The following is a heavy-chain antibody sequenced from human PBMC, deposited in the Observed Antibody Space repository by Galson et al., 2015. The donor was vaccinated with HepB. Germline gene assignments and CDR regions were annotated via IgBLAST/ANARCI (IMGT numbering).Heavy chain of an antibody. D-gene: IGHD3-3*01. CDR1: GGTFSSYA. CDR3: ARTGIWDFGVNGMDV. Sequence: SVKVSCKASGGTFSSYAISWVRQAPGQGLEWMGGIIPIFGTANYAQKFQGRVTITADESTSTAYMELSSLRSEDTAVYYCARTGIWDFGVNGMDVWGQGTTVTVSS. V-gene: IGHV1-69*13. J-gene: IGHJ6*02. CDR2: IIPIFGTA.